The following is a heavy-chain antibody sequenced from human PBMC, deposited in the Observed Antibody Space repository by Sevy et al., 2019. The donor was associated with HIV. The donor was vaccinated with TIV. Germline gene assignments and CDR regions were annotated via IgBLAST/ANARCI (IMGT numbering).Heavy chain of an antibody. J-gene: IGHJ4*02. V-gene: IGHV3-23*01. CDR3: AKEAPGYIYDSRGSFDY. CDR2: IRGSGSST. D-gene: IGHD3-22*01. CDR1: GFTFSTYA. Sequence: GGSLRLSCAASGFTFSTYAMSWVRQAPGKGLEWVSAIRGSGSSTYYADSVKGRFTISRDNAKNTLYLQMNSLRAEDTAVYYCAKEAPGYIYDSRGSFDYWGQGTLVTVSS.